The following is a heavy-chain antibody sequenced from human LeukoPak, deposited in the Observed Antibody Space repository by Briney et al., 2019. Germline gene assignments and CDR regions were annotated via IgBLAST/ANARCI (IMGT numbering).Heavy chain of an antibody. D-gene: IGHD2/OR15-2a*01. CDR3: SKDRRVVLLFDF. CDR1: GFTFISYA. J-gene: IGHJ4*02. V-gene: IGHV3-23*01. Sequence: GCSLTLPCAASGFTFISYAMSWFRQPPGKGLEGVSAINRSGCNKYYAPSAKGWFTIPRDNAKNTLHPQMNILKPEDPAVYYCSKDRRVVLLFDFWGERTVVTV. CDR2: INRSGCNK.